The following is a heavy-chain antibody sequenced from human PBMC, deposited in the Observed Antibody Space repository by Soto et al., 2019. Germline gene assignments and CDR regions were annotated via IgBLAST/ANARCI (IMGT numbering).Heavy chain of an antibody. Sequence: QVQPVQSGAGVRKPGSSVKVSCKASGGTFTKYAITWVRQAPRQGPEWMGGIVSLPGTTNYAQKFRGRVTISADESTSTAYLELSSLRSEDTAVYYCASGVGGLGGSSGWPDYAFDVWGQGTMVIVSS. D-gene: IGHD6-19*01. CDR1: GGTFTKYA. CDR3: ASGVGGLGGSSGWPDYAFDV. CDR2: IVSLPGTT. V-gene: IGHV1-69*01. J-gene: IGHJ3*01.